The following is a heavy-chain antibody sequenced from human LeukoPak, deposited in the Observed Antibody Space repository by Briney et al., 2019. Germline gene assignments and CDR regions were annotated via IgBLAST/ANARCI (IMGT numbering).Heavy chain of an antibody. D-gene: IGHD3-10*01. V-gene: IGHV4-38-2*02. CDR1: GYSISSGYY. CDR2: IYYSGST. Sequence: KPSETLSLTCTVSGYSISSGYYWGWIRQPPGKGLEWIGSIYYSGSTYYNPSLKSRVTISVDTSKNQFSLKLSSVTAADTAVYYCARYGEDYFDYWGQGTLVTVSS. J-gene: IGHJ4*02. CDR3: ARYGEDYFDY.